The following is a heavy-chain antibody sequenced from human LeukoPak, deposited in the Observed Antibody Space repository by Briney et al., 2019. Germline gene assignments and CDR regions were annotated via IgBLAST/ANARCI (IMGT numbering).Heavy chain of an antibody. Sequence: SETLSLTCTVSGGSISSGDYYWNWIRQPPGRGLEWIGFIYYSGSTYYNPSLKSRLTISVDTSKNQFSLKVSSVTAADTAVYYCARVTKYSGSYYSFYYYAMGVWGQGTTVTVSS. D-gene: IGHD1-26*01. J-gene: IGHJ6*02. CDR1: GGSISSGDYY. CDR2: IYYSGST. CDR3: ARVTKYSGSYYSFYYYAMGV. V-gene: IGHV4-30-4*01.